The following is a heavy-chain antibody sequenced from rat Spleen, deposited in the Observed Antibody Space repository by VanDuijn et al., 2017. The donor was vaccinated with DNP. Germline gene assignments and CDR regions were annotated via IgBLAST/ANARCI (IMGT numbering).Heavy chain of an antibody. V-gene: IGHV5-19*01. CDR3: AKNSGYYFDY. Sequence: EVQLVESGGGLVQPGRSLKLSCAASGFTFTYYGMAWVRQAPKKGLEWVASISPSGGSTYYRDSVKGRFTVSRDNAKSSLYLQMNSLKSEDTATYYCAKNSGYYFDYWGQGVMVTVSS. J-gene: IGHJ2*01. CDR1: GFTFTYYG. D-gene: IGHD4-3*01. CDR2: ISPSGGST.